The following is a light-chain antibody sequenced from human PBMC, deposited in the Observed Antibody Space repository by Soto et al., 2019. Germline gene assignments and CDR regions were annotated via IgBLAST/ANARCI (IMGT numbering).Light chain of an antibody. J-gene: IGKJ1*01. CDR3: QQYGGSPRT. V-gene: IGKV3-20*01. CDR1: QSISNNY. CDR2: DAS. Sequence: EIVLTQSPGTLSLSPGESATLSCRASQSISNNYLAWYQQTPGQAPRLLIYDASNRAAGIPDRFSGSGSGTDFTLTISRLEPEDFGVYHCQQYGGSPRTFGQGTKVEIK.